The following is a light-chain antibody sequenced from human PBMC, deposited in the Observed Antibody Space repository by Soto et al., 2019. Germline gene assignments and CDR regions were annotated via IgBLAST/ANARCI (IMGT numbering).Light chain of an antibody. Sequence: DIQMTQSPSTLSASVGDRVTITCRASQSISSWLAWYQQKPGKAPKHLIYATSTLQSGVPSRFSGSGSGTEFTLTISSLQPEDSATYFCQESYTGPAVSFGGGTKVDIK. CDR2: ATS. CDR1: QSISSW. CDR3: QESYTGPAVS. J-gene: IGKJ4*01. V-gene: IGKV1-5*01.